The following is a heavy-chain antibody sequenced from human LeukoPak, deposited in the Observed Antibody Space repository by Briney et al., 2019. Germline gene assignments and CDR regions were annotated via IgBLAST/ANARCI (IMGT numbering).Heavy chain of an antibody. CDR1: GFTSDDYA. V-gene: IGHV3-9*02. CDR3: AKDILVIAVAGTGFDY. Sequence: PGGSLRPSCAASGFTSDDYAMHWVRHAPGKGLEWVSGISWNSGSIGYADSVKGRFTISRDNAKNSLYLQMNSLRAEDTALYYCAKDILVIAVAGTGFDYWGQGTLVTVS. J-gene: IGHJ4*02. CDR2: ISWNSGSI. D-gene: IGHD6-19*01.